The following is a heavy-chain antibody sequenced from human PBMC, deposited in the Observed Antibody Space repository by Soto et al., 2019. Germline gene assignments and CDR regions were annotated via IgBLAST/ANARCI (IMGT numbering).Heavy chain of an antibody. D-gene: IGHD6-19*01. CDR2: IYSGGST. CDR1: GFTVSSNY. V-gene: IGHV3-53*01. Sequence: GGSLRLSCAASGFTVSSNYMSWVRQAPGKGLEWVSVIYSGGSTYYADSVKGRFTISRDNSKNTLYLQMNSLRAEDTAVYYCARVGYSSGWYSLDYWGQGALVTVS. J-gene: IGHJ4*02. CDR3: ARVGYSSGWYSLDY.